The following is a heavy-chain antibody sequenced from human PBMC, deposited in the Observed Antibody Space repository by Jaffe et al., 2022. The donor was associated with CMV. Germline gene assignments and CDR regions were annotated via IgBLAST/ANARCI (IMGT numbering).Heavy chain of an antibody. J-gene: IGHJ4*02. CDR1: GFTFSSYS. Sequence: EVQLVESGGGLVKPGGSLRLSCAASGFTFSSYSMNWVRQAPGKGLEWVSSISSSSSYIYYADSVKGRFTISRDNAKNSLYLQMNSLRAEDTAVYYCARESAAGSYYRAPDYWGQGTLVTVSS. CDR3: ARESAAGSYYRAPDY. V-gene: IGHV3-21*01. D-gene: IGHD3-10*01. CDR2: ISSSSSYI.